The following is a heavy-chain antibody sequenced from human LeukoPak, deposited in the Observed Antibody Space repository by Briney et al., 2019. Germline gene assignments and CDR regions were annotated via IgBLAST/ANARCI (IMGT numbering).Heavy chain of an antibody. Sequence: GGSLRLSCAASGFTFSSYAMSWVRQAPGKGLGWVSAISGSGGSTYYADSVKGRFTISRDNSKNTLYLQMNSLRAEDTAVYYCAKGEEQWLYNLNWFDPWGQGTLVTVSS. J-gene: IGHJ5*02. D-gene: IGHD6-19*01. V-gene: IGHV3-23*01. CDR2: ISGSGGST. CDR3: AKGEEQWLYNLNWFDP. CDR1: GFTFSSYA.